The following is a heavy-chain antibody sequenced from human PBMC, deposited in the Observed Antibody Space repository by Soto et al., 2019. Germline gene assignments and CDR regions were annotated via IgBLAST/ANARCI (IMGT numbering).Heavy chain of an antibody. V-gene: IGHV1-3*01. J-gene: IGHJ4*02. D-gene: IGHD5-18*01. CDR2: INAGNGNT. Sequence: ASVKVSCKASGYTFTSYAMHWVRQAPGQRLEWMGWINAGNGNTKYSQKFQGRVTITRDTSASTAYMELSSLRSEDTAVYYCARSGYSYGYVDYWGQVPLVTVSS. CDR3: ARSGYSYGYVDY. CDR1: GYTFTSYA.